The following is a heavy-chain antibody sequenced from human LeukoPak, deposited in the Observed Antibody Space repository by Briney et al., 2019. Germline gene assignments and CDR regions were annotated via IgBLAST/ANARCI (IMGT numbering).Heavy chain of an antibody. CDR3: ASLHTPGYFDY. D-gene: IGHD1-14*01. Sequence: SETLSLTCSVSGGSISSSLYFWGWIRQPPGKGLEWIGNIYYSGTTYYKPSFNSRVTILVDTSKNQFSLKLRSVTAADTAVYYCASLHTPGYFDYWGQGTLVAVSS. J-gene: IGHJ4*02. V-gene: IGHV4-39*07. CDR2: IYYSGTT. CDR1: GGSISSSLYF.